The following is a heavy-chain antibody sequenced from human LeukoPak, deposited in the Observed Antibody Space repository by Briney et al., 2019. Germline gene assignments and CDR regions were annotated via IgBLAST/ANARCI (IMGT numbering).Heavy chain of an antibody. D-gene: IGHD5-24*01. CDR1: EFPFSSYW. Sequence: GGSLRLSCVASEFPFSSYWMTWVRQAPGKGLEWVANIKQDGSKKSYVDSVKGRFTISRDNAKNSLYLQMNSLRAEDTAIYYCTRVGYIDEGIDYWGQGTLVTVSS. J-gene: IGHJ4*02. CDR2: IKQDGSKK. V-gene: IGHV3-7*04. CDR3: TRVGYIDEGIDY.